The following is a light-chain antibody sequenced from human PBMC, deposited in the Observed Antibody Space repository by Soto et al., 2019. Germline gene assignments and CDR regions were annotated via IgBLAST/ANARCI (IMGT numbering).Light chain of an antibody. CDR3: SSYAGSGILI. CDR1: SSDVGAYNF. CDR2: EVN. Sequence: QSALTQPPSASGCPGQSVTISCTGTSSDVGAYNFVSWYRQHPGKAPELLIYEVNKRPSGVPDRFSGSKSGNTASLTVSGLHSEDEADYYCSSYAGSGILIFGGGTNLTVL. V-gene: IGLV2-8*01. J-gene: IGLJ2*01.